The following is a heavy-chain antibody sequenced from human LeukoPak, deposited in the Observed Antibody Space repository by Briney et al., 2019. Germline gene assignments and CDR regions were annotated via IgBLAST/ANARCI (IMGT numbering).Heavy chain of an antibody. CDR1: EFTVSTNY. D-gene: IGHD3-22*01. CDR3: ARGKQYYYDTSGGGY. V-gene: IGHV3-48*03. Sequence: GGSLRLSCAASEFTVSTNYMNWVRQAPGKELEWVSYISSGGNTRYCADSVKGRFTISRDNAKNSLHLQMNSLRAEDTAVYYCARGKQYYYDTSGGGYWGQGTLVTVSS. J-gene: IGHJ4*02. CDR2: ISSGGNTR.